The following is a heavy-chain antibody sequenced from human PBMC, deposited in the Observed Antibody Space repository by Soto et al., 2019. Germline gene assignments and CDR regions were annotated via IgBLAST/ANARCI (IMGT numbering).Heavy chain of an antibody. CDR1: GGPFSNYA. CDR3: ARGGDSGSFGSSFDD. J-gene: IGHJ4*02. D-gene: IGHD1-26*01. Sequence: QVQLVQSGAEVKKPGSSVKVSCMASGGPFSNYAISWVRQAPGQGLEWMGGIIPIFAAALYAQTFQGRVTITADESSRTAYMELSSLRSDGTAVYYCARGGDSGSFGSSFDDWGQGTLVTVSS. CDR2: IIPIFAAA. V-gene: IGHV1-69*01.